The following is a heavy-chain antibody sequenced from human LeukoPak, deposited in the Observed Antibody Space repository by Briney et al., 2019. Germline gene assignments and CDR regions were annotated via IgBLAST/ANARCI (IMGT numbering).Heavy chain of an antibody. CDR2: INHSGST. J-gene: IGHJ6*03. CDR3: ARLYSSSWYVRRRYYMDV. D-gene: IGHD6-13*01. CDR1: GGSFSGYY. Sequence: SETLSLTCAVYGGSFSGYYWSWIRQPPGKGLEWIGEINHSGSTNYNPSLKSRVTISVDTSKNQFSLKLSSVTAADTAVYYCARLYSSSWYVRRRYYMDVWGKGTTVTISS. V-gene: IGHV4-34*01.